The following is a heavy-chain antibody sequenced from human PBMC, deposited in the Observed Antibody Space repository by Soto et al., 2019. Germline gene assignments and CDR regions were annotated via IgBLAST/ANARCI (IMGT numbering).Heavy chain of an antibody. V-gene: IGHV1-2*02. D-gene: IGHD1-26*01. J-gene: IGHJ4*02. CDR2: IGPESGAT. CDR1: GYTFTGHY. Sequence: ASVKVSCKASGYTFTGHYIHWVRQAPGQGPEWMGEIGPESGATRYAQRFQGRVTMTRDMSITTVYMELNNLSPDDTAVYYCGRGRSGQIVVFYWGQGTPVTVSS. CDR3: GRGRSGQIVVFY.